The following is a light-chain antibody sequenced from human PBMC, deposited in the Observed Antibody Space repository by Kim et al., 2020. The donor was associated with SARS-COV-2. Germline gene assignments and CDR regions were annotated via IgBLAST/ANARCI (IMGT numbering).Light chain of an antibody. Sequence: QSVLTQPPSASGSPGQSVTISCTGTSSDVGAYNYVSWYQQHPGKAPKLMIYEVSKRPSGVPDRFSGSKSGNTASLTVSGLQAEDEADYYCSSYAGTNNYGVFGGGTQLTVL. CDR2: EVS. CDR1: SSDVGAYNY. J-gene: IGLJ2*01. V-gene: IGLV2-8*01. CDR3: SSYAGTNNYGV.